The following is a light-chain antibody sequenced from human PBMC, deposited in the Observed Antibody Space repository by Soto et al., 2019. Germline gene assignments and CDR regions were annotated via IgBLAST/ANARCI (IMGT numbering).Light chain of an antibody. CDR1: SSDVGDYKY. Sequence: QSALTQPASVSGSPGQSITISCTGTSSDVGDYKYVSWYQQHPGKAPKLVISEVSNRPSGISNRFSGSKSGNTASLTISGLQAEDEADYSCSSSTASFLYVFGNGKKVTVL. CDR2: EVS. J-gene: IGLJ1*01. V-gene: IGLV2-14*01. CDR3: SSSTASFLYV.